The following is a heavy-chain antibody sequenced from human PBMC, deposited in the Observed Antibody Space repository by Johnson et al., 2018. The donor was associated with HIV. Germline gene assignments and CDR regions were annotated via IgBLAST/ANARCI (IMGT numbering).Heavy chain of an antibody. D-gene: IGHD2-21*01. CDR1: GFIFSSYG. CDR2: IPYDGSNK. CDR3: VEDGAIGCCGGGSGPGAFDI. J-gene: IGHJ3*02. Sequence: QVQLVESGGGLVKPGGSLRLSCAASGFIFSSYGMHWVRQAPGKGLEWVAVIPYDGSNKYYADSVKGRFTISRDNSKNTLYLQMNSLRAEDTALYYCVEDGAIGCCGGGSGPGAFDIWGQGTMVTVSS. V-gene: IGHV3-30-3*01.